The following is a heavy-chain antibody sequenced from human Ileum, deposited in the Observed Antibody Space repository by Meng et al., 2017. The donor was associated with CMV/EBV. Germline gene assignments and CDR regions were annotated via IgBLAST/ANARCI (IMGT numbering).Heavy chain of an antibody. CDR3: AREYTYCSSTSCSAGYYYYYGMDV. V-gene: IGHV3-74*01. J-gene: IGHJ6*02. CDR2: INSDGSST. CDR1: GFTFSSYW. Sequence: GESLKISCAASGFTFSSYWMHWVRQAPGKGLVWVSRINSDGSSTSYADSVKGRFTISRDNAKNTLYLQMNSLRAEDTAVYYCAREYTYCSSTSCSAGYYYYYGMDVWGQGTTVTVSS. D-gene: IGHD2-2*01.